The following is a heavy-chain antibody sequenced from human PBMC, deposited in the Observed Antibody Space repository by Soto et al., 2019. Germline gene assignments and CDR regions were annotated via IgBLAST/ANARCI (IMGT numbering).Heavy chain of an antibody. CDR1: GFTFSTYT. CDR2: INGRSNYV. D-gene: IGHD1-26*01. V-gene: IGHV3-21*01. Sequence: EVQVVESGGGLVKPGGSLRLSCVFSGFTFSTYTMNWFRQAPGKGLEWVSSINGRSNYVYYADSVKGRFTISRDNAKNSLYLQMNRLRAEDTAIDYCAREDGVVGSSSAFDHWGLGTLVTVSS. CDR3: AREDGVVGSSSAFDH. J-gene: IGHJ4*02.